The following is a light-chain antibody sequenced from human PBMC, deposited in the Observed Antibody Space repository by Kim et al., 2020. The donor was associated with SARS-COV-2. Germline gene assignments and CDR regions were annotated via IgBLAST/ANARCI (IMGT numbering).Light chain of an antibody. V-gene: IGKV3-20*01. CDR2: AAS. Sequence: PGERATRSCRASQIITKNNLAWCQQKPGQAPRFLICAASRGATGIPDRFSGSASGTDFTLSVSRLEPEDFAVYYCQQYGNSPLTFGGGTKVDIK. J-gene: IGKJ4*01. CDR3: QQYGNSPLT. CDR1: QIITKNN.